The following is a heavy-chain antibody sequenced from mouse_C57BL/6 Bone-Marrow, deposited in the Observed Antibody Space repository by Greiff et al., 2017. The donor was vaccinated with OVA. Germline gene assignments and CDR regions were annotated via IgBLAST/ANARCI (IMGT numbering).Heavy chain of an antibody. CDR3: TRQDWDWYFDV. V-gene: IGHV1-15*01. J-gene: IGHJ1*03. D-gene: IGHD4-1*01. Sequence: VQLQPSGAELVRPGASVTLSCKASGYTFTDYEMHWVKQTPVHGLEWIGAIDPETGGTAYNQKFKGKAILTADKSSSTAYMELRSLTSEDSAVYYCTRQDWDWYFDVWGTGTTVTVSS. CDR2: IDPETGGT. CDR1: GYTFTDYE.